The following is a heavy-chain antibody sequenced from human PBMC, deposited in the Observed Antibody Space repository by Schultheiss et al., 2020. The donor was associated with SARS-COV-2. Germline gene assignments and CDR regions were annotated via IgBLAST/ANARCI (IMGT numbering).Heavy chain of an antibody. Sequence: GGSLRLSCAASGFTFSSYSMNWVRQAPGKGLEWVSSISSSSSYIYYADSVKGRFTISRDNAKNSLYLQMNSLRAEDTAVYYCARELVDYYDSTGYNYWGQGTLVTVSS. J-gene: IGHJ4*02. V-gene: IGHV3-21*01. CDR3: ARELVDYYDSTGYNY. D-gene: IGHD3-22*01. CDR1: GFTFSSYS. CDR2: ISSSSSYI.